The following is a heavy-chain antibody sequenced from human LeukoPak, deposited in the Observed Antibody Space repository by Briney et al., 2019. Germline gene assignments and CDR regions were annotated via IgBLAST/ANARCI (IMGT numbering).Heavy chain of an antibody. J-gene: IGHJ4*02. V-gene: IGHV1-69*05. CDR1: GYTFTSYA. D-gene: IGHD3-10*01. Sequence: ASVKVSCKASGYTFTSYAMNWVRQAPGQGLEWMGGIIPIFGTANYAQKFQGRVTITTDESTSTAYMELSSLRSEDTAVYYCARSDVGGSFDYWGQGTLVTVSS. CDR3: ARSDVGGSFDY. CDR2: IIPIFGTA.